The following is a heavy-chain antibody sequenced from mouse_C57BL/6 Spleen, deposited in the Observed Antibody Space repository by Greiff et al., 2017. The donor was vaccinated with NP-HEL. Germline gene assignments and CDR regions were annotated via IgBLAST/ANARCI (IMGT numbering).Heavy chain of an antibody. V-gene: IGHV5-4*01. CDR2: ISDGGSYT. CDR3: AREGVVFDY. Sequence: EVQGVESGGGLVKPGGSLKLSCAASGFTFSSYAMSWVRQTPEKRLEWVATISDGGSYTYYPDNVKGRFTISRDNAKNNLYLQMSHLKSEDTAMYYCAREGVVFDYWGQGTTLTVSS. D-gene: IGHD1-1*01. CDR1: GFTFSSYA. J-gene: IGHJ2*01.